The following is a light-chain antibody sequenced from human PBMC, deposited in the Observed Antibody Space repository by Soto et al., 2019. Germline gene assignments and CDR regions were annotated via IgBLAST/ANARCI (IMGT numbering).Light chain of an antibody. CDR1: SSDVGGYNY. J-gene: IGLJ1*01. CDR3: CSYAGSYTYV. V-gene: IGLV2-11*01. Sequence: QSALTQPRSVSGSPGQSVTISCTGTSSDVGGYNYASWYQQHPGKAPKLMIYDVTERPSGVPDRFSGSKSGNTASLTISGLQAEDEADYYCCSYAGSYTYVFGTGTKVTVL. CDR2: DVT.